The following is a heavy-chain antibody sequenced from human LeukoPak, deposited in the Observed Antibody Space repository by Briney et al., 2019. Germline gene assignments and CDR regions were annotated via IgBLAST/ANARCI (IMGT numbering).Heavy chain of an antibody. CDR3: AGAMVRGVIIGIDP. CDR1: GGSISSGVYY. CDR2: IYYSGST. Sequence: PSETLSLTCTVSGGSISSGVYYWSWIRQHPGKGLEWIGYIYYSGSTYYNPSLKSRVTISVDTSKNQFSLKLSSVTAADTAVYYCAGAMVRGVIIGIDPWGQGTLVTVSS. D-gene: IGHD3-10*01. V-gene: IGHV4-31*03. J-gene: IGHJ5*02.